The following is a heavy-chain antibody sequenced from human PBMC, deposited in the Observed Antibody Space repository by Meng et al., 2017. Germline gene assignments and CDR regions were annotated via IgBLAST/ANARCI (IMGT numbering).Heavy chain of an antibody. CDR2: ISYDGSNK. J-gene: IGHJ4*02. CDR1: GFTFSSYA. V-gene: IGHV3-30*01. CDR3: ARDPRPTVTTKSALGY. Sequence: QVVLVESGGCVVQPGSALRLSCAASGFTFSSYAMHWVRQAPGKGLEWVAVISYDGSNKYYADSVKGRFTISRDNSKNTLYLQMNSLRAEDTAVYYCARDPRPTVTTKSALGYWGQGTLVTVSS. D-gene: IGHD4-17*01.